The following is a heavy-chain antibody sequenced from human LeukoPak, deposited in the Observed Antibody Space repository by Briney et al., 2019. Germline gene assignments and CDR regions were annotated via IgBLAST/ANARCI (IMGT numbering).Heavy chain of an antibody. V-gene: IGHV4-4*02. D-gene: IGHD3-3*01. J-gene: IGHJ5*02. CDR2: IYHSGST. CDR3: ARDSPTYYDFWSGLPPQGIDNWFDP. Sequence: PSETLSLTCAVSGGSISSSSWWSWVRQPPGKGLEWIGEIYHSGSTNYNPSLKSRVTISVDKSKNQFSLKLSSVTAADTAVYYCARDSPTYYDFWSGLPPQGIDNWFDPWGQGTLVTVSS. CDR1: GGSISSSSW.